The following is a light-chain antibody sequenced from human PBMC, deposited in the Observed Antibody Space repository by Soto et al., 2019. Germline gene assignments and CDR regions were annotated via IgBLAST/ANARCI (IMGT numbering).Light chain of an antibody. CDR3: SSYARSSTWV. Sequence: QSALTQPASVSGSPGQSITISCTGTTSDVGSYNLVSWYQQNPGKAPKLIVYAVTKRPSGVSNRFSGSKSGNTASLTISGLQAEDEAGYHCSSYARSSTWVFGGGTKLTVL. CDR1: TSDVGSYNL. CDR2: AVT. V-gene: IGLV2-23*02. J-gene: IGLJ2*01.